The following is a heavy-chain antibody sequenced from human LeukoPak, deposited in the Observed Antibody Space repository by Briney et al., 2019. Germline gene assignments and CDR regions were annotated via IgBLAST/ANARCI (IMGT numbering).Heavy chain of an antibody. J-gene: IGHJ4*02. CDR1: GFTVSSNY. D-gene: IGHD3-9*01. V-gene: IGHV3-53*01. Sequence: PGGSLRLSCAASGFTVSSNYMSWVRQAPGKGLEWVSVIYSGGSTYYADSVKGRFTFSRDNSKNTLYLQMNSLRAEDTAVYYCARVGSDYDILTGPPDYWGQGTLVTVSS. CDR2: IYSGGST. CDR3: ARVGSDYDILTGPPDY.